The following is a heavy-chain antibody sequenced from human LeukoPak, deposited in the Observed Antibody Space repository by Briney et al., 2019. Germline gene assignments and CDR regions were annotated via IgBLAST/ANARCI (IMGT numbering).Heavy chain of an antibody. V-gene: IGHV3-30*18. CDR3: AKDRIVGATTNWFDP. CDR2: ISYDGSNK. CDR1: GFTFSNYG. J-gene: IGHJ5*02. D-gene: IGHD1-26*01. Sequence: PGGSLRLSCAASGFTFSNYGMHWVRQAPGKGLEWVAVISYDGSNKYYADSVKGRFTISRDNSKNTLYLQMNSLRAEDTAVYYCAKDRIVGATTNWFDPWGQGTLVTVSS.